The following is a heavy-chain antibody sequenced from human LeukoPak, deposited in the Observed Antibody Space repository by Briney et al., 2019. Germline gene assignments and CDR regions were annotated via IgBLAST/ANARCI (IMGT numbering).Heavy chain of an antibody. CDR2: INPSGGST. Sequence: GASVKVSCKASGYPFTSYYMHWVRQAPGQGLEWMGIINPSGGSTSHAQNFQGRVTMTRDTSTSTVYMELSSLRSEDTAVYYCARDHGNRGWYRWFDPWGQGTLVTVSS. V-gene: IGHV1-46*01. CDR1: GYPFTSYY. D-gene: IGHD6-19*01. CDR3: ARDHGNRGWYRWFDP. J-gene: IGHJ5*02.